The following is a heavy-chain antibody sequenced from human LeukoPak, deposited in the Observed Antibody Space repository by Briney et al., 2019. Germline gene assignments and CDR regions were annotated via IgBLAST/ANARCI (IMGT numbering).Heavy chain of an antibody. J-gene: IGHJ4*02. CDR3: ARGLITIFGVVIKGPFDY. D-gene: IGHD3-3*01. Sequence: GGSLRLSCAASGFTFSSYAMHWVRQAPGKGLEWVAVISYDGSNKYYADSVKGRFTISRDNSKNTLYLQMNSLRAEDTAVYYCARGLITIFGVVIKGPFDYWGQGTLVSVSS. V-gene: IGHV3-30-3*01. CDR1: GFTFSSYA. CDR2: ISYDGSNK.